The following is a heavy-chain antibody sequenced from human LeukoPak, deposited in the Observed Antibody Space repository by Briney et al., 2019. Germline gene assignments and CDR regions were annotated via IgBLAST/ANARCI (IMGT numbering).Heavy chain of an antibody. CDR1: GGSFSGYY. CDR2: INHSGST. V-gene: IGHV4-34*01. D-gene: IGHD3-22*01. Sequence: SETLSLTCAVYGGSFSGYYWSWIRQPPGKGLEWIGEINHSGSTNYNPSLKSRVTISVDTSKNQLSLKLSSVTAADTAVYCCARGQYYDSSGYHHAEYFQHWGQGTLVTVSS. CDR3: ARGQYYDSSGYHHAEYFQH. J-gene: IGHJ1*01.